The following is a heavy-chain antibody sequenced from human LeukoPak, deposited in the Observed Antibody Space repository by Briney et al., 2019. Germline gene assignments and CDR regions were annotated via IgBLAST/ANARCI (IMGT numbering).Heavy chain of an antibody. Sequence: WASVKASCKASGYTFTSYGISWVRQAPGQGLEWMGWISAYNGNTNYAQKLQGRVTMTTDTSTSTAYMELRSLRSDDTAVYYCARDPYCSSTSCYEGYGMDVWGQGTTVTVSS. CDR3: ARDPYCSSTSCYEGYGMDV. D-gene: IGHD2-2*01. CDR2: ISAYNGNT. J-gene: IGHJ6*02. CDR1: GYTFTSYG. V-gene: IGHV1-18*01.